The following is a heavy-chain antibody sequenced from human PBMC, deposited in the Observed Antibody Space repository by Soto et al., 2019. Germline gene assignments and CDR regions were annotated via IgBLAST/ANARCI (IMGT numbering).Heavy chain of an antibody. CDR2: ISSSSSYI. J-gene: IGHJ6*02. CDR3: ARDWDYDCSGGSCLGYCYYGMDV. Sequence: GGSLRLSCAASGFTFSSYSMNWVRQAPGKGLEWVSSISSSSSYIYYADSVKGRFTISRDNAKNSLYLQMNSLRAEDTAVYYCARDWDYDCSGGSCLGYCYYGMDVWGQGTAVTVSS. V-gene: IGHV3-21*01. CDR1: GFTFSSYS. D-gene: IGHD2-15*01.